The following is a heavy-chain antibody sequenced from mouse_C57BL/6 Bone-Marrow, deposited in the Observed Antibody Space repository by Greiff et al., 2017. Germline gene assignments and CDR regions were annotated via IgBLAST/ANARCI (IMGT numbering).Heavy chain of an antibody. CDR2: IDPSDSYT. Sequence: QVQLQQPGAELVMPGASVKLSCKASGYTFTSYWMHWVKQRPGQGLEWIGEIDPSDSYTNYNQKFKGKSTLTVDKSSSTAYMQLSSLTSEYSAVDYGSRLGIYYGKCAGFAFWGQGTLVTVSA. CDR1: GYTFTSYW. V-gene: IGHV1-69*01. CDR3: SRLGIYYGKCAGFAF. J-gene: IGHJ3*01. D-gene: IGHD2-1*01.